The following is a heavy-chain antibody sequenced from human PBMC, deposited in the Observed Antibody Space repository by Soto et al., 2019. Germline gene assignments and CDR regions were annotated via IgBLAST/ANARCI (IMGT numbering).Heavy chain of an antibody. Sequence: KPGGSLRLSCAASGFHFSTYRMSWVRRAPGKGLEWVSSITANSDYTYHADSLKGRFTISRDNAKSSLYLQMNNLRVDDTALYFCTRVDGYTHTSDFWGQGTQVTVYS. V-gene: IGHV3-21*01. CDR3: TRVDGYTHTSDF. D-gene: IGHD5-12*01. CDR1: GFHFSTYR. J-gene: IGHJ4*02. CDR2: ITANSDYT.